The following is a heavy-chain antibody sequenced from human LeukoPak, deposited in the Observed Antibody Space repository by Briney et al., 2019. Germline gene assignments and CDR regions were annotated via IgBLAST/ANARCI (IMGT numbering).Heavy chain of an antibody. V-gene: IGHV3-23*01. CDR3: ARGLRYPDY. Sequence: PGGSLRLSRAASGFTFGSYGMSWVRQAPGKGLDCVSIISASGDTTYFADSVKGRFTISRDNSKNTLYLQMNSLRAEDTAVYYCARGLRYPDYWGQGTLVTVSS. J-gene: IGHJ4*02. D-gene: IGHD3-9*01. CDR2: ISASGDTT. CDR1: GFTFGSYG.